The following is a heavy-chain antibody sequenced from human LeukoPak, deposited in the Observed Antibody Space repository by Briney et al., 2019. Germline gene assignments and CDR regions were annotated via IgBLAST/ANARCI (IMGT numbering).Heavy chain of an antibody. Sequence: SETLSLTCTVSGGPFSSGGYSWTWIRQHSGRGLDWIGYSYYTGSTYYNPSLKSRVTISVDTSKNQFSLKLSSVTAADTAVYYCARARGPRLGIAYDYWGQGTLVTVSS. V-gene: IGHV4-31*03. J-gene: IGHJ4*02. CDR3: ARARGPRLGIAYDY. CDR2: SYYTGST. D-gene: IGHD2-21*01. CDR1: GGPFSSGGYS.